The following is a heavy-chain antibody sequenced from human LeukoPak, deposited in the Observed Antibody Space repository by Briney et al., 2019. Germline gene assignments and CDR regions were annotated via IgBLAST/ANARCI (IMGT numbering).Heavy chain of an antibody. CDR3: ARGPITIFWSYYYYMDV. CDR2: MNPNSGNT. V-gene: IGHV1-8*03. Sequence: ASVKVSCKASGGTFSSYAINWVRQATGQGLEWMGWMNPNSGNTGYAQKFQGRVTITRNTSISTAYMELSSLRSEDTAVYYCARGPITIFWSYYYYMDVWGKGTTVTVSS. J-gene: IGHJ6*03. CDR1: GGTFSSYA. D-gene: IGHD3-9*01.